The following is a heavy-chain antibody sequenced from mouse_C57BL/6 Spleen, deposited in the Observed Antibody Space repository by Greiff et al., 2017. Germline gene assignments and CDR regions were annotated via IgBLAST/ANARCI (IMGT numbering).Heavy chain of an antibody. Sequence: VKLQQSGAELVKPGASVKISCKASGYAFSSYWMNWVKQRPGKGLEWIGQIYPGDGDTNYNGKFKGKATLTADKSSSTAYMQLSSLTSDDSAVYFCARGAIDYAMDYWGQGTSVTVSS. CDR3: ARGAIDYAMDY. CDR2: IYPGDGDT. V-gene: IGHV1-80*01. J-gene: IGHJ4*01. CDR1: GYAFSSYW.